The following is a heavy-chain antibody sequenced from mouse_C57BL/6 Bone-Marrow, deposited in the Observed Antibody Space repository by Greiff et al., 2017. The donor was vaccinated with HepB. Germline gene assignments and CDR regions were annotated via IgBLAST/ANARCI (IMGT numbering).Heavy chain of an antibody. V-gene: IGHV1-22*01. J-gene: IGHJ2*01. CDR3: ARRDYYGSSYGDY. D-gene: IGHD1-1*01. CDR1: GYTFTDYN. CDR2: INPNNGGT. Sequence: VQLKQSGPELVKPGASVKMSCKASGYTFTDYNMHWVKQSHGKSLEWIGYINPNNGGTSYNQKFKGKATLTVNKSSSTAYMELRSLTSEDSAVYYCARRDYYGSSYGDYWGQGTTLTVSS.